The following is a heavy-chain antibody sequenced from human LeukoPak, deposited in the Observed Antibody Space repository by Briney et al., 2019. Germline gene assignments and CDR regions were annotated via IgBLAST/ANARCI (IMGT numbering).Heavy chain of an antibody. V-gene: IGHV3-43*02. J-gene: IGHJ4*02. Sequence: GGSLRLSCAASGFTFDDYAMHWVRQAPGKGLEWVSLISGDGGSTSYADSVKGRFTISRDNSKNSLYLQMNSLRTEDTAVYYCASSIAAAGYFDYWGQGTLVTVSS. CDR2: ISGDGGST. D-gene: IGHD6-13*01. CDR3: ASSIAAAGYFDY. CDR1: GFTFDDYA.